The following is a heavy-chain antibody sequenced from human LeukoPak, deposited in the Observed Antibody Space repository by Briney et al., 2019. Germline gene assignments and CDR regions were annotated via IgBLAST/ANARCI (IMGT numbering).Heavy chain of an antibody. Sequence: SQTLSLTCDVSGGSITSDTYYWSWIRQPPGKGLEWIGYILHSGSTYNNPSLKSRVTISVDTSKSQFYLKLSFVTAADAAVYYCARTRDFWSGFFDYWGQGTLVTVSS. CDR2: ILHSGST. D-gene: IGHD3-3*01. CDR1: GGSITSDTYY. J-gene: IGHJ4*02. CDR3: ARTRDFWSGFFDY. V-gene: IGHV4-30-2*01.